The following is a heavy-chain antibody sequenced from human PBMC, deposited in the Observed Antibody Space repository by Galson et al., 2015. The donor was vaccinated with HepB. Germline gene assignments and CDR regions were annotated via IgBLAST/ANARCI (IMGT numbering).Heavy chain of an antibody. CDR3: ARNPPQGVGATSPFDY. J-gene: IGHJ4*02. Sequence: SLRLSCAASGFTFSSYSMNWVRQAPGKGLEWVSSISSSSSYIYYADSVKGRFTISRDNAKNSLYLQMNSLRAEDTAVYYCARNPPQGVGATSPFDYWGQGTLVTVSS. CDR1: GFTFSSYS. V-gene: IGHV3-21*01. CDR2: ISSSSSYI. D-gene: IGHD1-26*01.